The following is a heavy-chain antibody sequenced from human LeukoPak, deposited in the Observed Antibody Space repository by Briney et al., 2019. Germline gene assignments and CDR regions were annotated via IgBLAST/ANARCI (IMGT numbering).Heavy chain of an antibody. J-gene: IGHJ5*02. Sequence: SETLSLTCTVSGGSISSYYWSWIRQPPGKGLEWIGYIYYSGSTNYNPSLKSRVTISVDTSKNQFSLKLSSVTAADTAVYYCARGERITMIVVVSNWFDPWGQGTLVIVSS. V-gene: IGHV4-59*08. CDR2: IYYSGST. CDR3: ARGERITMIVVVSNWFDP. CDR1: GGSISSYY. D-gene: IGHD3-22*01.